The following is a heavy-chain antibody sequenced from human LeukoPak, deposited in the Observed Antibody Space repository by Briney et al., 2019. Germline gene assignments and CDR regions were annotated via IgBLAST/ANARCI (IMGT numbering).Heavy chain of an antibody. V-gene: IGHV1-2*02. CDR3: ARVSGFYDNSGYYSWGFDY. D-gene: IGHD3-22*01. J-gene: IGHJ4*02. CDR2: INPNSGGT. CDR1: GYTFTGYY. Sequence: ASVKVSCTASGYTFTGYYMHWVRQAPGQGLEWMGGINPNSGGTNYPQKFQGKVTMTRDTSIRTAYMELSRLRSDDTDVYYCARVSGFYDNSGYYSWGFDYWGQGTLVTVSS.